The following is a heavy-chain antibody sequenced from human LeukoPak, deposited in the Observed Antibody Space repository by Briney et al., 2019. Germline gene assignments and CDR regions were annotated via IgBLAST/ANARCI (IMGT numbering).Heavy chain of an antibody. J-gene: IGHJ4*02. Sequence: ASVKVSCKASGYTFTSYGISWVRQAPGQGLEWMGWIRAYNDNINYAQNLQGRVIMTTDTFTSTAYMELRSLRSDDTAVYYCARDGGYFDNWGQGTLVTVSS. CDR3: ARDGGYFDN. V-gene: IGHV1-18*04. CDR1: GYTFTSYG. CDR2: IRAYNDNI. D-gene: IGHD3-16*01.